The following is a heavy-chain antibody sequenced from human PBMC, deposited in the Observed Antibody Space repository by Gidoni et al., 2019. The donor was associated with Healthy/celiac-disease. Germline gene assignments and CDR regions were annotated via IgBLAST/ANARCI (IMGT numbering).Heavy chain of an antibody. Sequence: EVQLVESGGGLVKPGGSLRLSCAASGFTFSSYSMNWVRQAPGKGLEWVASISISSSYIYYADSVKGRFTISRDNAKNSLYLQMNSLRAEDTAVYYCATDWDDILTGYSYFDYWGQGTLVTVSS. CDR1: GFTFSSYS. CDR3: ATDWDDILTGYSYFDY. J-gene: IGHJ4*02. CDR2: ISISSSYI. V-gene: IGHV3-21*01. D-gene: IGHD3-9*01.